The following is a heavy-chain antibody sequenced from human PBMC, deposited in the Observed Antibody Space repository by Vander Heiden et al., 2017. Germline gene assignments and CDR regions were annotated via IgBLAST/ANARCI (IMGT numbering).Heavy chain of an antibody. CDR1: GYTFTSYD. J-gene: IGHJ6*02. CDR3: ASFRAAAGTDYYYYGMDV. CDR2: MNPNSGNT. V-gene: IGHV1-8*01. D-gene: IGHD6-13*01. Sequence: QVQLVQSGAEVKKPGASVKVSCKASGYTFTSYDINWVRQATGQGLEWMGWMNPNSGNTGYAQKFQGRVTMTRNTSISTAYMELSSLRSEDTAVYYCASFRAAAGTDYYYYGMDVWGQGTTVTVSS.